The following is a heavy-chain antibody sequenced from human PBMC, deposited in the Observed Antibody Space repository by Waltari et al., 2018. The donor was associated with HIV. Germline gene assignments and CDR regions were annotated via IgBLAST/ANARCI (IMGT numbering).Heavy chain of an antibody. J-gene: IGHJ4*02. CDR3: ARGRKGFLGIEDFDY. V-gene: IGHV4-31*11. CDR2: IYNNGNT. Sequence: QVQLQESGPGLVKPSQTLSLSCVVSGVSINAGGYYWSWLRQHPGAGLEWIANIYNNGNTDYNPSLKSRVTISLDTSEHQFSLKLSSVTAADTAVYYCARGRKGFLGIEDFDYWGQGTLVTVSS. D-gene: IGHD7-27*01. CDR1: GVSINAGGYY.